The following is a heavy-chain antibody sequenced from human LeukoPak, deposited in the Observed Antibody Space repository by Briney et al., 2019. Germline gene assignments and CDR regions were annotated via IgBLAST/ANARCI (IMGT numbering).Heavy chain of an antibody. V-gene: IGHV3-66*01. CDR3: ARDPPAVAANTYG. CDR2: IYSGGST. J-gene: IGHJ4*02. CDR1: GFTFSSYS. D-gene: IGHD6-6*01. Sequence: GGSLRLSCAASGFTFSSYSMNWVRQAPGKGLEWVSLIYSGGSTHYADSVKGRFTISRDNSKNTLYLQMNSLRVDDTAAYYCARDPPAVAANTYGWGQGTLVTVSS.